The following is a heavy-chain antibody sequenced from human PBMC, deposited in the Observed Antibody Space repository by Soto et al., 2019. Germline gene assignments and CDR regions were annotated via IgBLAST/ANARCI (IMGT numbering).Heavy chain of an antibody. CDR3: ARARVIASRNWFDP. D-gene: IGHD6-6*01. V-gene: IGHV4-31*03. J-gene: IGHJ5*02. CDR2: MSYNGST. CDR1: NGFINRGGYY. Sequence: QVQLKESGPGLVEPSQTLSLTCTISNGFINRGGYYWSWIRQRPGKGLEWVGYMSYNGSTYYSPSLKRRATISVGTSKPQLSLKLTSVTAADTATYFCARARVIASRNWFDPWGQGTLVNVSS.